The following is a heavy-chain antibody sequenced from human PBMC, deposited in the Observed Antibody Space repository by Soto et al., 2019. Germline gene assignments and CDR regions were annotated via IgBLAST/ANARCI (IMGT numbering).Heavy chain of an antibody. Sequence: GGSLRLSCAASGFTFSSYAMSWVRQAPGKGLEWVSAISGSGGSTYYADSVKGRFTISRDNSKNTLYLQMNSLRAEDTAVYYCARKYDFWSGGNYYYYGMDVWGQGTTVTVSS. CDR3: ARKYDFWSGGNYYYYGMDV. J-gene: IGHJ6*02. CDR1: GFTFSSYA. D-gene: IGHD3-3*01. CDR2: ISGSGGST. V-gene: IGHV3-23*01.